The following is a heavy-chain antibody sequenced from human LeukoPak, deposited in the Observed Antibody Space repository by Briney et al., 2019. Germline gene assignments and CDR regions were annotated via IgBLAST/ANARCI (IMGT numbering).Heavy chain of an antibody. CDR3: ARDKASSSYFDH. J-gene: IGHJ4*02. CDR1: GGSINSSAHY. V-gene: IGHV4-39*06. Sequence: SETLSLTCTVSGGSINSSAHYWAWIRQPPGKGLEWIGSKYYSGDTYYSPSLKSRVTISVDTSRNKFALKLNSVTAADTAVYYCARDKASSSYFDHWGQGTLVTVSS. CDR2: KYYSGDT. D-gene: IGHD6-19*01.